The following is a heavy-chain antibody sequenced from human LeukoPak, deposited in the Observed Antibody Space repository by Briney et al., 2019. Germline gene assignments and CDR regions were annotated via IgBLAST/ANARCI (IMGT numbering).Heavy chain of an antibody. CDR2: INHSGST. CDR1: GGSFSGHF. Sequence: PSETLPLTCAVYGGSFSGHFWTWISQPPGKGLEWIGEINHSGSTNYDPSLKSRVTISVDTSKNQFSLKLSSVTAADTAVYYCARAPLRFLGRSWFDPWGQGTLVTVSS. D-gene: IGHD3-3*01. J-gene: IGHJ5*02. CDR3: ARAPLRFLGRSWFDP. V-gene: IGHV4-34*01.